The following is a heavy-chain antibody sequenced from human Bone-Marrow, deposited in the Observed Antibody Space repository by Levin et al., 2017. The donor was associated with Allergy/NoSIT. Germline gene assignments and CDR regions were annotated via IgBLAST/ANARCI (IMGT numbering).Heavy chain of an antibody. D-gene: IGHD3-3*01. V-gene: IGHV4-59*01. CDR2: IYYSGST. Sequence: SQTLSLTCTVSGGSIRSYYWSWIRPPPGKGLEWIGYIYYSGSTNYNPSLKSRVTISVDTSKNQFSLKLSSVTAADTAVYYCARYLTGRTFWSGYSLFDPWGQGTLVTVSS. J-gene: IGHJ5*02. CDR3: ARYLTGRTFWSGYSLFDP. CDR1: GGSIRSYY.